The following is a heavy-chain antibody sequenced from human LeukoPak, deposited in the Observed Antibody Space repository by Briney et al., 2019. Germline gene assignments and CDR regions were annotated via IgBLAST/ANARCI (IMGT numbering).Heavy chain of an antibody. D-gene: IGHD1-26*01. CDR1: GFTVSSNY. V-gene: IGHV3-66*02. CDR2: IYSGGST. J-gene: IGHJ5*02. CDR3: ARDSLSGCYYDP. Sequence: GGSLRLSCAASGFTVSSNYMSWVRQAPGKGLEWVSVIYSGGSTYYADSVKGRFTISRDNSKNTLYLQMNSLRAEDTAVYYCARDSLSGCYYDPWGQGTLVTVSS.